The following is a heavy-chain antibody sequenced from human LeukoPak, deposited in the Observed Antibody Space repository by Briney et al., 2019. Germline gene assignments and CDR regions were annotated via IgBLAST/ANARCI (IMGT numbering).Heavy chain of an antibody. J-gene: IGHJ4*02. V-gene: IGHV1-46*01. Sequence: ASVNVSCKPSGYTFIHYYMHWVRQASGEGFEWMGIVDPSGDIATYAQKFQGRVTLTTDTSTSTFYMELSSLRSEDTAIYYCARDSFGVRGFDHWGQGTPVTVSS. CDR1: GYTFIHYY. CDR2: VDPSGDIA. D-gene: IGHD3-10*01. CDR3: ARDSFGVRGFDH.